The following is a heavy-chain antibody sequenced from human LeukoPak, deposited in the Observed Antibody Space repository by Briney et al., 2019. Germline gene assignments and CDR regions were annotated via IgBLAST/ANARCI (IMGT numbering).Heavy chain of an antibody. J-gene: IGHJ4*02. V-gene: IGHV3-23*01. Sequence: GGSLRLSCAASGFTFSSYAMSWVRQAPGKGLEWVSAISGSGGSTYYADTVKGRFTVSGDNSKNTVYLQLNSLSAEDTAVYYCYGEGYWGQGTLVTVSS. CDR1: GFTFSSYA. CDR3: YGEGY. CDR2: ISGSGGST. D-gene: IGHD4/OR15-4a*01.